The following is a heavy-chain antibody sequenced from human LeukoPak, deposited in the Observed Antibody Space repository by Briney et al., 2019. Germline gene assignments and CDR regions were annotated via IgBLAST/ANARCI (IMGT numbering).Heavy chain of an antibody. CDR2: IHFSGDA. J-gene: IGHJ5*02. D-gene: IGHD3-10*01. V-gene: IGHV4-59*01. Sequence: SETLSLTCTVSGDSINTYYWNWIRQPPGKRLEWIGHIHFSGDANYNPSLKSRVTISLDSAKNEFSLRLISVTAADTAVYYCARRVQMSSASATSNTWLDPWGQGTLVSVSP. CDR3: ARRVQMSSASATSNTWLDP. CDR1: GDSINTYY.